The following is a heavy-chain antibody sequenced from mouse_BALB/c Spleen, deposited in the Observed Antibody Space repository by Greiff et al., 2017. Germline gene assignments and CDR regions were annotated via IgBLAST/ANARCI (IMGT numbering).Heavy chain of an antibody. CDR1: GFSLTSYG. CDR3: ARDRNYYGSSYVRDC. CDR2: IWAGGST. J-gene: IGHJ2*01. Sequence: QVQLKQSGPGLVAPSQSLSITCTVSGFSLTSYGVHWVRQPPGKGLEWLGVIWAGGSTNYNSALMSRLSISKDNSKSQVFLKMNSLQTDDTAMYYCARDRNYYGSSYVRDCWGQGTTLTVSS. V-gene: IGHV2-9*02. D-gene: IGHD1-1*01.